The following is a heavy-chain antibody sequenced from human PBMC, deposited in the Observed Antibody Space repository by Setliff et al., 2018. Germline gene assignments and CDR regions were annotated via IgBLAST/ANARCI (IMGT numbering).Heavy chain of an antibody. J-gene: IGHJ4*02. CDR3: ARDFPYFGGSGAFFY. CDR1: GDTLTSYY. Sequence: SETLSLTCSVSGDTLTSYYWSWIRQPPGKRLEWIGYIQSGGTTKYNPSLGSRISMSLDTSKNQISLNLTSVTAADTAMYYCARDFPYFGGSGAFFYWGQGALVTVSS. D-gene: IGHD3-10*01. CDR2: IQSGGTT. V-gene: IGHV4-59*01.